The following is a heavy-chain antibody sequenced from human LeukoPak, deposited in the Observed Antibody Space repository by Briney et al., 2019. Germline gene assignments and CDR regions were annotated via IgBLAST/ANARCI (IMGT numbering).Heavy chain of an antibody. CDR1: GGSFSGYY. Sequence: PSETLSLTCAVYGGSFSGYYWSWIRQPPGKGLEWIGEINHSGSTNYNPSLKSRVTISEDTSKNQFSLKLSSVTAADTAVYYCARDPWIPHCSGGSCSYYYYGMDVWGQGTTVTVSS. CDR3: ARDPWIPHCSGGSCSYYYYGMDV. V-gene: IGHV4-34*01. J-gene: IGHJ6*02. CDR2: INHSGST. D-gene: IGHD2-15*01.